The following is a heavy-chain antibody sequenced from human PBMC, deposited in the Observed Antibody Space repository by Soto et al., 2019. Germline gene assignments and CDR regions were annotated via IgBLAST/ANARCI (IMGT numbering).Heavy chain of an antibody. Sequence: ASVKVSCKASGYTFTGYYMHWLRQAAGQGLEWMGWITPNSGGTNYAQKFEGRVTMTRDTSISTAYMELSGLRSDVTAVYCCAASIAAQGMDVWGQGTTVTVSS. V-gene: IGHV1-2*02. CDR1: GYTFTGYY. J-gene: IGHJ6*02. D-gene: IGHD6-6*01. CDR3: AASIAAQGMDV. CDR2: ITPNSGGT.